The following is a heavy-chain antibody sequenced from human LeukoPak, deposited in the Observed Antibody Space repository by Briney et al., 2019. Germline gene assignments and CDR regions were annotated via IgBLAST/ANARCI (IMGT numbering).Heavy chain of an antibody. J-gene: IGHJ5*02. CDR3: ARTGLLGVPAA. Sequence: LETLSLTCAVYGGSFSGYYWSWIRQPPGKGLEWIGEINHSGSTNYNPSLKSRVTISVDTSKNQFSLKLSSVTAADTAVYYCARTGLLGVPAAWGQGTLVTVSS. CDR2: INHSGST. D-gene: IGHD3-16*01. CDR1: GGSFSGYY. V-gene: IGHV4-34*01.